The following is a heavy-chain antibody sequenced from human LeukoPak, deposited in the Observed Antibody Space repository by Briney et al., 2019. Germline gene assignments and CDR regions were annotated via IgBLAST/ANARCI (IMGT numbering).Heavy chain of an antibody. CDR3: ARVEHYYGSGSPY. J-gene: IGHJ4*02. V-gene: IGHV3-74*01. CDR2: INSDGSST. CDR1: GFTFSSYW. D-gene: IGHD3-10*01. Sequence: PGGSLRLSCAASGFTFSSYWMHWVRQAPGKGLVWVSRINSDGSSTNYADSVKGRFTISRDNAKNSLYLQMNSLRAEDTALYYCARVEHYYGSGSPYWGQGTLVTVSS.